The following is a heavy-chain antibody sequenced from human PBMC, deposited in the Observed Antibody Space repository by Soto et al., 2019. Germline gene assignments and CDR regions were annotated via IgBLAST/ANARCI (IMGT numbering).Heavy chain of an antibody. CDR2: IYYSGST. D-gene: IGHD2-2*01. J-gene: IGHJ5*02. V-gene: IGHV4-31*03. CDR3: ASADGRYCSSTSCHNWFDP. Sequence: SETLSLTCTVSGGSISSGGYYWSWIRQHPGKGLEWIGYIYYSGSTYYNPSLKSRVTISVDTSKNQFSLKLSSVTGADTAVYYCASADGRYCSSTSCHNWFDPWGQGTLVTVSS. CDR1: GGSISSGGYY.